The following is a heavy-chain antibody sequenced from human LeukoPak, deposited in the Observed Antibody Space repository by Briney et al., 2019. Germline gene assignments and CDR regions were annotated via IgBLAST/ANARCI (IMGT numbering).Heavy chain of an antibody. Sequence: NSSETLSLTCTVSGGSISSSSYYWGWIRQPPGKGPEWIGSIYYSGSTYYNPSLKSRVTISVDTSKNQFSLKLSSVTAADTAVYYCARDGVVPVRGFDYWGQGTLVTVSS. J-gene: IGHJ4*02. V-gene: IGHV4-39*07. D-gene: IGHD2-2*01. CDR1: GGSISSSSYY. CDR2: IYYSGST. CDR3: ARDGVVPVRGFDY.